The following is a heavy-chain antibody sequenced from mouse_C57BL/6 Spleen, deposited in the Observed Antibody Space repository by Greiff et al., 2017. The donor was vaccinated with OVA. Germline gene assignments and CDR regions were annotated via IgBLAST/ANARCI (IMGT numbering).Heavy chain of an antibody. Sequence: QVQLKEPGPGLVQPSQSLSITCTVSGFPLTSYGVHWVRQFPGKGLEWLGVIWRGGSTDYNAAFISRLSISKDNSKSKVFFKMNSLQAADTAIYNCARYDNYGGGAMDYRGQATSVTVAS. J-gene: IGHJ4*01. V-gene: IGHV2-2*01. CDR3: ARYDNYGGGAMDY. D-gene: IGHD2-1*01. CDR2: IWRGGST. CDR1: GFPLTSYG.